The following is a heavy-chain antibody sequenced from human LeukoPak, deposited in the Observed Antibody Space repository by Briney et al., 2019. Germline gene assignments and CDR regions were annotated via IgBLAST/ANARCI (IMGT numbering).Heavy chain of an antibody. V-gene: IGHV4-59*08. Sequence: PSETLSLTCTVSGGSISTYYWSWIRQPPGEGLEWIGNIFYSGSTKYNPSLKSRVTISVDTSKSHFSLKLRSVTAADTAVYYCAGHEVGATSYNWFDPWGQGTLVTVSS. CDR3: AGHEVGATSYNWFDP. CDR2: IFYSGST. CDR1: GGSISTYY. J-gene: IGHJ5*02. D-gene: IGHD1-26*01.